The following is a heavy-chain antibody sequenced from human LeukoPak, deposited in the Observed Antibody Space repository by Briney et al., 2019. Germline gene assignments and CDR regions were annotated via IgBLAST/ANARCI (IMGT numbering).Heavy chain of an antibody. V-gene: IGHV4-59*01. CDR3: ARDGPGSSVDY. Sequence: PSETLSLTCTVSGGSISSYYWSWIRQPPGKGLEWIGYIYYCGSTNYNPSLKSRVTISVDTSKNQFSLKLSSVTAADTAVYYCARDGPGSSVDYWGQGPWSPSPQ. J-gene: IGHJ4*02. D-gene: IGHD6-13*01. CDR1: GGSISSYY. CDR2: IYYCGST.